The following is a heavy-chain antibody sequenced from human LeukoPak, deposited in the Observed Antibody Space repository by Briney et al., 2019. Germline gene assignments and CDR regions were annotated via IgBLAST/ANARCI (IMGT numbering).Heavy chain of an antibody. V-gene: IGHV3-33*03. J-gene: IGHJ4*02. Sequence: GGSLRLSCSASGFTFCSYGMHWVRQAPGKGLEWVAVIWYDGSNKYYADSVKGRFTISRGNSKNTLYIQMNSLRAEDTAVYYCARSFYEKLIVYYQYFDYWGQGTLVTVSS. D-gene: IGHD3-9*01. CDR2: IWYDGSNK. CDR1: GFTFCSYG. CDR3: ARSFYEKLIVYYQYFDY.